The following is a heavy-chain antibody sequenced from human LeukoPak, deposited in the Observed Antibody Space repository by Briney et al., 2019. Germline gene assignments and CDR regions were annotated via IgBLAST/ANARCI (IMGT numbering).Heavy chain of an antibody. CDR1: GYSFTSYW. Sequence: GESLKISCKGSGYSFTSYWIGWVRHVPGKGLEYMGIIYPGDSDTRYSPSFQGQVTIPADKSISTAYLQWRSLKASDTAMYYCATLVGYGSFFDYWGQGTLVTVSS. D-gene: IGHD3-10*01. V-gene: IGHV5-51*01. J-gene: IGHJ4*02. CDR3: ATLVGYGSFFDY. CDR2: IYPGDSDT.